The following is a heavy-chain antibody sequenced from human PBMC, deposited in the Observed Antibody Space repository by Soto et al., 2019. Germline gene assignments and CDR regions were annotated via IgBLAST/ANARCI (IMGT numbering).Heavy chain of an antibody. CDR1: GFTFDDYA. V-gene: IGHV3-9*01. Sequence: GGSLRLSCAASGFTFDDYAMHWVRQAPGKGLEWVSGISWNSGSIGYADSVKGRFTISRDNAKNSLYLQMNSLRAEDTALYYCAKALFLGELSSFDYWGQGTLVTVSS. CDR3: AKALFLGELSSFDY. CDR2: ISWNSGSI. D-gene: IGHD3-16*02. J-gene: IGHJ4*02.